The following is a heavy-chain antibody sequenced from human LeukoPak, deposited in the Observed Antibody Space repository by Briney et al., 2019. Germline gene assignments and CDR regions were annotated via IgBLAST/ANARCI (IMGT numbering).Heavy chain of an antibody. CDR3: ARGGGITMTLDY. CDR2: IIPIFGTA. V-gene: IGHV1-69*13. CDR1: GGTFSSYA. J-gene: IGHJ4*02. Sequence: SVKVSCKASGGTFSSYAISWVRQAPGQGLEWMGGIIPIFGTANYAQKVQGRVTITADESTSTAYMELSSLRSEDTAVYCCARGGGITMTLDYWGQGTLVTVSS. D-gene: IGHD3-22*01.